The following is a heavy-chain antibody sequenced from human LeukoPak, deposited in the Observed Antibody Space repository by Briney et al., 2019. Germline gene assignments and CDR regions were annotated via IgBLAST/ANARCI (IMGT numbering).Heavy chain of an antibody. V-gene: IGHV3-30*04. CDR3: ARSTDAFDI. Sequence: PGGSLRLSCAASGLTFSSYAMHWVRQAPGKGLEWVAVISYDGSNKYYADSVKGRFTISRDNSKNTLYLQMNSLRAEDTAVYYCARSTDAFDIWGQGTMVTVSS. J-gene: IGHJ3*02. CDR1: GLTFSSYA. CDR2: ISYDGSNK.